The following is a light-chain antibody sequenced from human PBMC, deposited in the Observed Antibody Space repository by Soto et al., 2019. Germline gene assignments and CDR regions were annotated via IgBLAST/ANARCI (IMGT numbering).Light chain of an antibody. V-gene: IGLV2-23*02. Sequence: TQPASVSGSPGQSITISCTGTSSDVGSYNLVSWYQQHPGKAPKVMIYEVSKRPSGVSNRFSGSKSGNAASLTISGLQAEDEADYYCCSYAGSYVFGTGTKVTVL. CDR1: SSDVGSYNL. CDR3: CSYAGSYV. CDR2: EVS. J-gene: IGLJ1*01.